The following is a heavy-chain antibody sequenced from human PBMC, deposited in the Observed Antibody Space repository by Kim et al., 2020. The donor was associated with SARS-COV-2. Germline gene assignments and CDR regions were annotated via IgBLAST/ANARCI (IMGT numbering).Heavy chain of an antibody. Sequence: SVKVSCKASGGTFSSYAISWVRQAPGQGLEWMGGIIPIFGTANYAQKFQGRVTITADESTSTAYMELSSLRSEDTAVYYCARGLMRAYYYDSSGYYPRERINGDYYYYYGMDVWGQGTTVTVSS. CDR2: IIPIFGTA. CDR1: GGTFSSYA. V-gene: IGHV1-69*13. D-gene: IGHD3-22*01. CDR3: ARGLMRAYYYDSSGYYPRERINGDYYYYYGMDV. J-gene: IGHJ6*02.